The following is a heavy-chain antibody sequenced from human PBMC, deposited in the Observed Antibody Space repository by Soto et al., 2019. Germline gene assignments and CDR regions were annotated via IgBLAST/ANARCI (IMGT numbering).Heavy chain of an antibody. Sequence: KPSETLSLTCSVSGGSISSGIYYWTWIRQHPGKGLEWLGYIDYSGSTYYIPSLRSRVSISRDTSKNQFSLNLNSLTAADTAVYFCARENLRVSRYFDSWGQGTLVTVSS. CDR1: GGSISSGIYY. J-gene: IGHJ4*02. CDR2: IDYSGST. D-gene: IGHD3-16*02. CDR3: ARENLRVSRYFDS. V-gene: IGHV4-31*03.